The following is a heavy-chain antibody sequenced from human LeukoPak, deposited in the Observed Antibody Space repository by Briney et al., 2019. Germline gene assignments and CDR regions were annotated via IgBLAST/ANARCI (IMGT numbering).Heavy chain of an antibody. Sequence: GGSLRLSCVVSGITLSNYGMSWVRQAPGKGLEWVSGISERGGSTNYADSVKGRFIISRDTSKNTVYLQMNSLRVEDTAVYFCAKRGIVIRAVIIIGFHKEAYYFDYWGQGILVTVST. CDR3: AKRGIVIRAVIIIGFHKEAYYFDY. V-gene: IGHV3-23*01. CDR1: GITLSNYG. D-gene: IGHD3-10*01. J-gene: IGHJ4*02. CDR2: ISERGGST.